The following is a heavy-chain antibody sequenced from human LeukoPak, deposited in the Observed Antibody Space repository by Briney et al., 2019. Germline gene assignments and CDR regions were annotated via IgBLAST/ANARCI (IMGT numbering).Heavy chain of an antibody. CDR1: GFTFDDYG. CDR3: ARSSSTDLYYFDY. CDR2: INWNGGST. Sequence: GGSLRLSCAASGFTFDDYGMSWVRQAPGKGLEWVSGINWNGGSTGYADSVKGRFTISRDNAKNSLYLQMNSLRADDTALYHCARSSSTDLYYFDYWGQGTLVTVSS. D-gene: IGHD6-6*01. V-gene: IGHV3-20*01. J-gene: IGHJ4*02.